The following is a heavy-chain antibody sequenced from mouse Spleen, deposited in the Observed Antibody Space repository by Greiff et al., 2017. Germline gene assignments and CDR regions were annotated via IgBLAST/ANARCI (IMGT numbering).Heavy chain of an antibody. CDR2: ISNGGGST. J-gene: IGHJ2*01. V-gene: IGHV5-12-2*01. CDR3: AIHGVKPEEDYFDY. D-gene: IGHD2-2*01. CDR1: GFTFSSYT. Sequence: EVMLVESGGGLVQPGGSLKLSCAASGFTFSSYTMSWVRQTPEKRLEWVAYISNGGGSTYYPDTVKGRFTISRDNAKNTLYLQMSSLKSEDTAMYYCAIHGVKPEEDYFDYWGQSTTLTVSS.